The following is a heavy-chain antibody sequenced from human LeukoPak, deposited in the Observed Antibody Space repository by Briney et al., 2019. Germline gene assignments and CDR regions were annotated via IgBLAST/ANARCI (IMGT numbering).Heavy chain of an antibody. J-gene: IGHJ4*02. V-gene: IGHV3-23*01. Sequence: GGSLRLSCAASGFALRSRAMNWVRQAPGKGLEWVSAIAGGSDITYYADSVKGRFTISRDISKNTLYLQMNGLRVEDTAIYYCAKKATPTGTTGNYFDYWGQGTLVTVSS. CDR2: IAGGSDIT. D-gene: IGHD1-7*01. CDR3: AKKATPTGTTGNYFDY. CDR1: GFALRSRA.